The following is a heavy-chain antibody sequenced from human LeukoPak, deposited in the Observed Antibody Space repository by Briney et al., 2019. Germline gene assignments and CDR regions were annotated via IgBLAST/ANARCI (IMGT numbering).Heavy chain of an antibody. V-gene: IGHV4-30-4*01. J-gene: IGHJ6*02. Sequence: SQTLSLTCTVSGGSISSGDYYWSWIRQPPGKGLEWIGHIYYSGSTYYNPSLKSRVTISVDTSKNQFSLKLSSVTAADTAVYYCARGEVNIVVVPAAIKYYYYYGMDVWGQGTTVTVSS. CDR3: ARGEVNIVVVPAAIKYYYYYGMDV. D-gene: IGHD2-2*01. CDR2: IYYSGST. CDR1: GGSISSGDYY.